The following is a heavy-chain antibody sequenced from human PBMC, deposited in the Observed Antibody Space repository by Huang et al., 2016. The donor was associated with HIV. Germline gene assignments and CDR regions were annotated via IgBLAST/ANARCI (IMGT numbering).Heavy chain of an antibody. CDR2: INPIFGTV. CDR1: GGTYSNYA. V-gene: IGHV1-69*13. CDR3: AREFSILGEGAFDI. D-gene: IGHD1-26*01. J-gene: IGHJ3*02. Sequence: QVQLVQSGAEVKKPGSSVKVSCKASGGTYSNYAISWVRQAPGQGLEWMGRINPIFGTVNYAQKFQGRVTITADESMTTTYMDLSSLRSDDTAVYYCAREFSILGEGAFDIWGQGTMVTV.